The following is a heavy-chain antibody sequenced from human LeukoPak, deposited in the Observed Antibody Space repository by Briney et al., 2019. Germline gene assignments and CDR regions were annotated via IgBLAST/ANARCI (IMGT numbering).Heavy chain of an antibody. D-gene: IGHD3-10*01. CDR1: GYTFVDHY. CDR3: GRKVRVLGELLGGFDS. Sequence: ASVNVSYKASGYTFVDHYIHWVRQAPGQGLEWMGWINPKRGGTTCAEKFEGRVTMTSDTAISTVYMGLTSLRSDGTALYCLGRKVRVLGELLGGFDSCGQGSLVTVSS. J-gene: IGHJ5*01. V-gene: IGHV1-2*02. CDR2: INPKRGGT.